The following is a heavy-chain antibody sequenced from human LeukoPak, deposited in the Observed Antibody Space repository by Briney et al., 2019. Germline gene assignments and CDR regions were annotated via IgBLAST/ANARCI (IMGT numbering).Heavy chain of an antibody. J-gene: IGHJ4*02. CDR1: GFIFSSYA. V-gene: IGHV3-23*01. CDR2: NSGSGGST. CDR3: AKCCREAYYYDSSGYYEFDY. Sequence: PGGSLRLSCAASGFIFSSYAMSWVRQARGKGLEWVSANSGSGGSTYYADSVKGRFTISRDNSKNTLYLQMNSLRAEDTAVYYSAKCCREAYYYDSSGYYEFDYWGQGTLVTVSS. D-gene: IGHD3-22*01.